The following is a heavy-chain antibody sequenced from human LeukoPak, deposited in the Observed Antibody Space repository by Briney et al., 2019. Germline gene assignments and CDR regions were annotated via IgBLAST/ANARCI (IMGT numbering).Heavy chain of an antibody. J-gene: IGHJ4*02. V-gene: IGHV4-4*07. D-gene: IGHD2-15*01. CDR1: GGAINNYY. CDR2: IYSSGNT. Sequence: SETMSLTCTVSGGAINNYYWSWIRQPAGKGLEWVGRIYSSGNTNYNPSLKNRATLSVDTSNNQSSLRLNSVTAADTAVYYCAREDVGYCDGGSCPYYFDYWGQGTLVTVSS. CDR3: AREDVGYCDGGSCPYYFDY.